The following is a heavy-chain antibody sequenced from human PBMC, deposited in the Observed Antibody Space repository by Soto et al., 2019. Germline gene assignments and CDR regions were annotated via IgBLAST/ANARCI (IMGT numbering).Heavy chain of an antibody. Sequence: SQTLSLTCAISGDSVSSKSVGWNWIRQSPSRGLEWLGRTYYRSKWYNDYAISVKSRVTISVDRSKNQFSLKLSSVTAADTAVYYCARAQWPVPLDFDYWGQGTLVTVSS. CDR2: TYYRSKWYN. D-gene: IGHD6-19*01. CDR3: ARAQWPVPLDFDY. J-gene: IGHJ4*02. CDR1: GDSVSSKSVG. V-gene: IGHV6-1*01.